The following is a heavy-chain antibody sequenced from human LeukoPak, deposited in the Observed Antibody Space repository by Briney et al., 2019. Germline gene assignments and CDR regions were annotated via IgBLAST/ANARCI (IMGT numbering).Heavy chain of an antibody. J-gene: IGHJ5*02. V-gene: IGHV3-7*01. D-gene: IGHD6-19*01. Sequence: GGSLRLSCAASGFTFSSYWMSWVRQAPGKGLEWVANIKQDGSEKYYVDSVKGRFTISRDNAKNSLYLQMNSLRAEDTAVYYCARDLPSSGWQQLVFLFDPWGQGTLVTVSS. CDR3: ARDLPSSGWQQLVFLFDP. CDR1: GFTFSSYW. CDR2: IKQDGSEK.